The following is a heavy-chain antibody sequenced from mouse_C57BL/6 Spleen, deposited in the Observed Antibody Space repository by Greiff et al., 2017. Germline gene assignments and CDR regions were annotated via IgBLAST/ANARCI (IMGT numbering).Heavy chain of an antibody. Sequence: EVKLMESGGGLVKPGGSLKLSCAASGFTFSSYAMSWVRQTPEKRLEWVATISDGGSYTYYPDNVKGRFTISRDNSKNNLYRQMSHLKSEDTAMYYCARYYYGSSYVGLDDWGQGTTLTVSS. D-gene: IGHD1-1*01. CDR3: ARYYYGSSYVGLDD. CDR1: GFTFSSYA. CDR2: ISDGGSYT. J-gene: IGHJ2*01. V-gene: IGHV5-4*03.